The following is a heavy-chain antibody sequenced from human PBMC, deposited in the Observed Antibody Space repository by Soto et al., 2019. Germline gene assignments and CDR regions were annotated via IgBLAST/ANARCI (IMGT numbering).Heavy chain of an antibody. Sequence: GGSLRLSCAASGFTFSSYAMNWVRQAPGKGLEWVSAISGSGGSTYYADSVKGRFTISRDSSKNTLYLQMNSLRAEDTAVYYCAKGNSWSPALVLDIWGKGTMVTVSS. CDR3: AKGNSWSPALVLDI. CDR2: ISGSGGST. CDR1: GFTFSSYA. J-gene: IGHJ3*02. D-gene: IGHD1-7*01. V-gene: IGHV3-23*01.